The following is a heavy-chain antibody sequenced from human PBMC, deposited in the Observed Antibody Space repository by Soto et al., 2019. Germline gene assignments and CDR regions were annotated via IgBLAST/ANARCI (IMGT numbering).Heavy chain of an antibody. Sequence: ASVKVSCKVSGYTLTELPMHWVRQAPGKGLEWMGGFDPEDGETIYAQKFQGRVTMTEDTSTDTAYMELSSLRSEDTAVYYCATSRSPVVPATNWLDPWGQGTLVTVSS. CDR3: ATSRSPVVPATNWLDP. J-gene: IGHJ5*02. CDR1: GYTLTELP. CDR2: FDPEDGET. D-gene: IGHD2-2*01. V-gene: IGHV1-24*01.